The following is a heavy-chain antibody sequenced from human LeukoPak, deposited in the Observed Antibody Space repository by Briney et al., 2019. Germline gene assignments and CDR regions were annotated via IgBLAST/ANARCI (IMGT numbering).Heavy chain of an antibody. D-gene: IGHD2-2*01. CDR2: IYYSGST. V-gene: IGHV4-39*07. CDR3: ARGKYQLPPGY. CDR1: GGSISSSSYH. Sequence: SETLSLTCTVSGGSISSSSYHWGWIRQPPGKGLEWIGSIYYSGSTNYNPSLKSRVTISVDTSRNQFSLKLSSVTAADTAVYYCARGKYQLPPGYWGQGTLVTVSS. J-gene: IGHJ4*02.